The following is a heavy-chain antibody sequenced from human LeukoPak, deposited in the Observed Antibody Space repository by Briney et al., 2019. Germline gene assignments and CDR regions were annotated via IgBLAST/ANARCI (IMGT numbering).Heavy chain of an antibody. D-gene: IGHD6-13*01. CDR2: INHSGST. J-gene: IGHJ5*02. Sequence: PPGTLSLTCAVYGGSFSGYYWSWLRQPAGRGLAWVGEINHSGSTNYNPSLKSGVTISLDTTKNQFSLKLSSVTAADTAVYYCARRRRSWYGDVVLGWFDPWGQGTLVTVSS. CDR1: GGSFSGYY. CDR3: ARRRRSWYGDVVLGWFDP. V-gene: IGHV4-34*01.